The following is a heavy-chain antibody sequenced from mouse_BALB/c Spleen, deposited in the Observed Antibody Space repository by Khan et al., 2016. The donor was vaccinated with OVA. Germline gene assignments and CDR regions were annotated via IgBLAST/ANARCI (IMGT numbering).Heavy chain of an antibody. CDR2: INPSSGYT. V-gene: IGHV1-4*01. CDR3: VRSPVPPYFFDC. CDR1: GYTFTNYT. J-gene: IGHJ2*01. Sequence: QVQLQQSGAELARPGASVKMSCKASGYTFTNYTMHWVKQRPGQGLEWIGYINPSSGYTNYNQKFKDKATLTADKSSSTAYMHLTSLTSEDSAVYYCVRSPVPPYFFDCWGQGTTLTVSS.